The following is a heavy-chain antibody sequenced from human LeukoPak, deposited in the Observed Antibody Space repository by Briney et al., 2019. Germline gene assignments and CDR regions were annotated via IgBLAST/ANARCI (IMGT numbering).Heavy chain of an antibody. J-gene: IGHJ5*02. CDR3: ARGDIVVLLAGIPHNWFDP. CDR2: INPNSGGT. V-gene: IGHV1-2*02. CDR1: GYSFTGYY. Sequence: ASVKVSCKASGYSFTGYYIHWVRQAPGQGLEWMGWINPNSGGTNYAQKFQGRVTMTRDTSISTAYMELSRLRSDDTAVYYCARGDIVVLLAGIPHNWFDPWGQGTLVTVSS. D-gene: IGHD2-2*02.